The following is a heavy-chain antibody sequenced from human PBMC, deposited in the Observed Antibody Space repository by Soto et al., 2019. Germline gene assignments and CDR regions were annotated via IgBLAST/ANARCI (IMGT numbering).Heavy chain of an antibody. V-gene: IGHV1-2*02. CDR3: ARALLYCSGGSCYVP. Sequence: DSVKVSCKASGYTFTGYYMHWVRQAPGQGLEWMGWINPNSGGTNYAQKFQGRVTMTRDTSISTAYMELSRLRSDDTAVYYCARALLYCSGGSCYVPWGQGTLVTGSS. CDR1: GYTFTGYY. J-gene: IGHJ5*02. CDR2: INPNSGGT. D-gene: IGHD2-15*01.